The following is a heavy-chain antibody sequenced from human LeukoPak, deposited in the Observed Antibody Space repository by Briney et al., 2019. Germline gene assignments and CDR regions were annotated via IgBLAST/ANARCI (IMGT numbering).Heavy chain of an antibody. J-gene: IGHJ4*02. Sequence: SETLSLTCTVSGGSISSHYWSWIRQHPGKGLEWIGYIYYSGSTYYNPSLKSRVTISVDTSKNQFSLKLSSVTAADTAVYYCARAASGLDARPVDYWGQGTLVTVSS. CDR1: GGSISSHY. V-gene: IGHV4-59*06. D-gene: IGHD3/OR15-3a*01. CDR3: ARAASGLDARPVDY. CDR2: IYYSGST.